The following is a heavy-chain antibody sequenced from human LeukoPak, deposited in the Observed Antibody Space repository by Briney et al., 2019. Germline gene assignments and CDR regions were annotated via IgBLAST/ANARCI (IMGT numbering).Heavy chain of an antibody. CDR1: GFTFTSSA. CDR3: AAGEQYSGSYLSDFDY. V-gene: IGHV1-58*02. D-gene: IGHD1-26*01. J-gene: IGHJ4*02. CDR2: IVIGSGNT. Sequence: SVKVSCKASGFTFTSSAMQWVRQARGQRLEWIGWIVIGSGNTNYAQKFQERVTITRDMSTSTAYMELSSLRSEDTAVYYCAAGEQYSGSYLSDFDYWGQGTLVTVSS.